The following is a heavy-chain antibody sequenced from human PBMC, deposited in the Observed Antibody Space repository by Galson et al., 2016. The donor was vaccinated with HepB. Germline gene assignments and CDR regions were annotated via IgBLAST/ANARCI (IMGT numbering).Heavy chain of an antibody. CDR2: IRGGGIVS. CDR1: GFTFNAHW. V-gene: IGHV3-7*01. D-gene: IGHD3-10*01. CDR3: SREMTGSYFD. J-gene: IGHJ4*02. Sequence: SLRLSCAASGFTFNAHWMNWVRQAPGKGLEWVANIRGGGIVSYYAESVRGRFTISRDNAKKSLYLQMNGLRVDETAVYYCSREMTGSYFDWGQGTLVTVSS.